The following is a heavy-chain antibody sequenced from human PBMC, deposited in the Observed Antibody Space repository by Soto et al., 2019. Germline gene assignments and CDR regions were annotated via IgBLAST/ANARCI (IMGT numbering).Heavy chain of an antibody. CDR2: IFYSGDT. J-gene: IGHJ4*02. V-gene: IGHV4-59*11. CDR1: GDSLRNHY. D-gene: IGHD3-9*01. CDR3: ARVAFFRGFDWLFAFDS. Sequence: SETLSLTCSVSGDSLRNHYWSWIRQPPGSRLEWLGHIFYSGDTSSYNPSLKSRVSMSVDTSKNQFSLKLRSVSADDTAVYFCARVAFFRGFDWLFAFDSWGQGALVTVSS.